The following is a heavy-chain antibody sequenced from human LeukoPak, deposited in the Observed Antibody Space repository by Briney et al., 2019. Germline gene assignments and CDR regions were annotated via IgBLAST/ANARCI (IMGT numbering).Heavy chain of an antibody. V-gene: IGHV1-8*03. CDR2: LNPNTGNT. CDR3: TKAQDCSGISCYNRGVSSY. J-gene: IGHJ4*02. CDR1: GYSFTNYD. Sequence: ASVKVSCKASGYSFTNYDINWVRQATGQGLEWMGWLNPNTGNTGYAQKFQGRVTITRNTSISTAYLELSSLRSEDTAVYYCTKAQDCSGISCYNRGVSSYWGQGTQVTVSS. D-gene: IGHD2-2*01.